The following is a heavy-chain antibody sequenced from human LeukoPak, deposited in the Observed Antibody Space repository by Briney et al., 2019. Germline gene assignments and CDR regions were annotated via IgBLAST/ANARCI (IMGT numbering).Heavy chain of an antibody. CDR3: ARDGCSGGSCYSKWGAFDI. CDR1: DGSISSSSYY. CDR2: IYYSGST. D-gene: IGHD2-15*01. Sequence: SETLSLTCTVSDGSISSSSYYWGWIRQPPGKGLEWIGSIYYSGSTYYNPSLKSRVTISVDTSKNQFSLKLSSVTAADTAVYYCARDGCSGGSCYSKWGAFDIWGQGTMVTVSS. V-gene: IGHV4-39*07. J-gene: IGHJ3*02.